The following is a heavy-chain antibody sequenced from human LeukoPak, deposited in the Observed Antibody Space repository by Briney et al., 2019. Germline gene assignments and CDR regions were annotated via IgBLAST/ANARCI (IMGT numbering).Heavy chain of an antibody. CDR2: IIPMINTP. Sequence: SVKVSCKASGGTFRSFAINWVRQAPGKGLEWMGGIIPMINTPKYAQRFQGRVSITADESTSTGYMEVSSLRTEDTAVYYCAIFQGTYGDNDNDFWGQGTLVTVSS. CDR1: GGTFRSFA. D-gene: IGHD4-17*01. V-gene: IGHV1-69*01. CDR3: AIFQGTYGDNDNDF. J-gene: IGHJ4*02.